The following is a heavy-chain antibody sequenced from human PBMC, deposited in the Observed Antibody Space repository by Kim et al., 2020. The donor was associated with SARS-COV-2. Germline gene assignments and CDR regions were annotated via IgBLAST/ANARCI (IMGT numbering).Heavy chain of an antibody. V-gene: IGHV3-30*04. CDR1: GFTFSSYA. Sequence: GGSLRLSCAASGFTFSSYAMHWVRQAPGKGLEWVAVISYDGSNKYYADSVKGRFTISRDNSKNTLYLQMNSLRAEDTAVYYCARDRLKWELGPWGCYFD. J-gene: IGHJ4*03. CDR3: ARDRLKWELGPWGCYFD. CDR2: ISYDGSNK. D-gene: IGHD1-26*01.